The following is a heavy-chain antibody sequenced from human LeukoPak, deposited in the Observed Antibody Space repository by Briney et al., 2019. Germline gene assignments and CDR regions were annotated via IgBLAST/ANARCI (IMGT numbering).Heavy chain of an antibody. CDR2: INHSGST. CDR3: ARGPMVRGVIGWFDP. Sequence: SETLSLTCAVYGGSFSGYYWSWIRQPPGKGLEWIWEINHSGSTNHNPSLKSRVTISVDTSKNQFSLKLSSVTAADTAVYYCARGPMVRGVIGWFDPWGQGTLVTVSS. V-gene: IGHV4-34*01. CDR1: GGSFSGYY. D-gene: IGHD3-10*01. J-gene: IGHJ5*02.